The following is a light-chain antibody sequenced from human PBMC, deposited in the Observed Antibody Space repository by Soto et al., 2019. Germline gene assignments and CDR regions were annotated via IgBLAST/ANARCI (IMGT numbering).Light chain of an antibody. CDR2: AAS. CDR3: QQYDTSPRT. J-gene: IGKJ1*01. CDR1: ESVTSDY. Sequence: EIVLTQSPGTLSLSPGERATLSCGASESVTSDYLAWYQQKPGQAPRILIYAASSRATGIPDRFSGSGSGTDFSLTINRLEPEDPAVYYCQQYDTSPRTFGQGTKVDIK. V-gene: IGKV3-20*01.